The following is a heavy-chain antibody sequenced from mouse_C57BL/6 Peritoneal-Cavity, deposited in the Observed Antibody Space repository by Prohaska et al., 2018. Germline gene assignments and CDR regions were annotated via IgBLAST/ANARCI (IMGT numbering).Heavy chain of an antibody. CDR3: ARMELGLFDY. D-gene: IGHD4-1*01. CDR2: IDPSDSYT. CDR1: GYTFTSYW. Sequence: QVQLQQPGAELVMPGASVKLSCKASGYTFTSYWMPWVKQRPGQGLEWIGAIDPSDSYTNYNQKFKGKATLTVDKASSTAYMQLRSLTSEDSAVDYCARMELGLFDYWGQGTTLTVSS. J-gene: IGHJ2*01. V-gene: IGHV1-69*01.